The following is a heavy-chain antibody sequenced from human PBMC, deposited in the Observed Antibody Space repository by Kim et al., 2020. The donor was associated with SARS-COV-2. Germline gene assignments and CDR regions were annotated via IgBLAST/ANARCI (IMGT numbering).Heavy chain of an antibody. J-gene: IGHJ3*02. Sequence: SPMFYTDSVKGRFTISRDNAKKSLYLQMSSLRVEDTAAYYCARETGYGFDIWGQGTMVTVSS. V-gene: IGHV3-48*04. CDR3: ARETGYGFDI. CDR2: SPM. D-gene: IGHD5-12*01.